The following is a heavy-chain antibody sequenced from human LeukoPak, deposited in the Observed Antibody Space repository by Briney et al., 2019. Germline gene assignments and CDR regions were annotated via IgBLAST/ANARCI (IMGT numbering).Heavy chain of an antibody. Sequence: PGGSLRLSCAASGVTFSSYGMHWGRQGPPKGQGRVSFVRYDGSSKTYVDSVKGRFTIYRDNSKNTLYLQMNSLRVEDTAVYYCAKDLVYCSSTSCYDDWSFDLWGRGTLVTVSS. CDR2: VRYDGSSK. CDR1: GVTFSSYG. CDR3: AKDLVYCSSTSCYDDWSFDL. J-gene: IGHJ2*01. D-gene: IGHD2-2*01. V-gene: IGHV3-30*02.